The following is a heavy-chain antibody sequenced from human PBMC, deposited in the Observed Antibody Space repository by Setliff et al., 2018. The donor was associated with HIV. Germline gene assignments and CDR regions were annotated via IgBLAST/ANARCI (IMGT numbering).Heavy chain of an antibody. CDR1: GAPLNGFF. Sequence: SETLSLTCAVYGAPLNGFFWSWVRQRPKRGLEWIGEVNHNGTTNYNPSLKSRVTIAVDTSKNQFSLRVKSVTAGDTSLYYCARAQIAAPRPYEYWGQGTLVTVSS. D-gene: IGHD6-6*01. CDR3: ARAQIAAPRPYEY. CDR2: VNHNGTT. J-gene: IGHJ4*02. V-gene: IGHV4-34*01.